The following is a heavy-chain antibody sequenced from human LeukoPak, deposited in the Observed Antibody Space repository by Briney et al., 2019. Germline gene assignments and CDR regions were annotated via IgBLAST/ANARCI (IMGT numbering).Heavy chain of an antibody. CDR3: ATSQDYIIVVPAPMGY. V-gene: IGHV3-23*01. D-gene: IGHD2-2*01. J-gene: IGHJ4*02. CDR2: ISGSGGST. CDR1: GFTFSSYA. Sequence: QSGGSLRLSCAASGFTFSSYAMSWVRQAPGKGLEWVSAISGSGGSTYYADSVKGRFTISRDNSKNTLYLQMNSLRAEDTAVYYCATSQDYIIVVPAPMGYWGQGTLVTVSS.